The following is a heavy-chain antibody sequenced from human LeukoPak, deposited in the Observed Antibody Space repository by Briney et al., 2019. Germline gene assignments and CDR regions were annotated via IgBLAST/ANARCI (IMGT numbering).Heavy chain of an antibody. CDR2: TTSSSSYI. V-gene: IGHV3-21*01. J-gene: IGHJ4*02. Sequence: GGSLRLSCAASGFTFSTYSMNWVRQAPGKGLECVSSTTSSSSYIYYADSVKGRFTISRDNAKNSVYLQMNSLRAEDTAVYYCARDGYSSSWFPDYWGQGTLVTVSS. D-gene: IGHD6-13*01. CDR3: ARDGYSSSWFPDY. CDR1: GFTFSTYS.